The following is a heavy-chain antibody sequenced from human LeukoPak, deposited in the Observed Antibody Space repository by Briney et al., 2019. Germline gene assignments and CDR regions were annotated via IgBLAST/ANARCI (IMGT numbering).Heavy chain of an antibody. V-gene: IGHV3-23*01. CDR1: GFTFSTYS. D-gene: IGHD2-15*01. CDR2: LTGSGGDT. J-gene: IGHJ5*01. CDR3: ARGFDSVVVGLYNWLDS. Sequence: GGSLRLSCAASGFTFSTYSMTWVRQAPEKGLEWVAGLTGSGGDTYYADSVQGRFTISRNNFRDRVYLQMHSLRGDDTAVYYCARGFDSVVVGLYNWLDSWGQGTVVTVSS.